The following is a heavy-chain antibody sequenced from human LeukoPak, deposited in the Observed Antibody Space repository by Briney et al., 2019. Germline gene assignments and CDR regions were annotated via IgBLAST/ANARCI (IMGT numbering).Heavy chain of an antibody. CDR2: ISSSSSYI. CDR1: GFTFSSYS. D-gene: IGHD6-19*01. Sequence: GGSLRLSCAASGFTFSSYSMNWVRQAPGKGLEWVSSISSSSSYIYYADSVKGRFTISRDNAKNSLYLQMNSLRAEDTAVYYCAKDRILSSGYYVHFDYWGQGILVTVSS. V-gene: IGHV3-21*01. J-gene: IGHJ4*02. CDR3: AKDRILSSGYYVHFDY.